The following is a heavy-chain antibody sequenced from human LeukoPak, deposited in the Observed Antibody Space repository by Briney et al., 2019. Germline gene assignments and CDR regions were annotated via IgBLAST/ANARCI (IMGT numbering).Heavy chain of an antibody. J-gene: IGHJ4*02. Sequence: SETLSLTCTASGGSISSYYWSWIRQPAGKGLEWIGRIYTSGSTNYNPSLKSRVTMSVDTSKNQFSLKLSSVTAADTAVYYCARSYCSSTSCFQGSNYPLYYFDYWGQGTLVTVSS. V-gene: IGHV4-4*07. CDR2: IYTSGST. D-gene: IGHD2-2*01. CDR3: ARSYCSSTSCFQGSNYPLYYFDY. CDR1: GGSISSYY.